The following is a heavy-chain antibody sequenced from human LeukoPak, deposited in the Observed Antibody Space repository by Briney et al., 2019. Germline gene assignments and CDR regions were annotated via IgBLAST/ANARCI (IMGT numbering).Heavy chain of an antibody. CDR3: AKGLIAARLTPFDY. V-gene: IGHV3-30*18. D-gene: IGHD6-6*01. CDR2: ISYDGSNK. J-gene: IGHJ4*02. Sequence: GGSLRLSCAASGLTLSSYGMHWVRQAPGKGLEWVAVISYDGSNKYYADSVKGRFTISRDNSKNTLYLQMNSLRAEDTAVYYCAKGLIAARLTPFDYWGQGTLVTVSS. CDR1: GLTLSSYG.